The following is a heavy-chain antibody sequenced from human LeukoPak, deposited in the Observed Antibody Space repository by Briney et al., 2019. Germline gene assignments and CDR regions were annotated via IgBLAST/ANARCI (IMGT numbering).Heavy chain of an antibody. J-gene: IGHJ4*02. D-gene: IGHD3-9*01. V-gene: IGHV1-2*02. Sequence: GASVKVSCKASGYTFTDYYMHWVRQAPGQGLEWMGWINPNSGGTNYPQKFQGRVTMTRDTSISTAYMELSRVRSDDTAVYYCARDGGYFDWPLFDYWGQGTLVTVSS. CDR1: GYTFTDYY. CDR2: INPNSGGT. CDR3: ARDGGYFDWPLFDY.